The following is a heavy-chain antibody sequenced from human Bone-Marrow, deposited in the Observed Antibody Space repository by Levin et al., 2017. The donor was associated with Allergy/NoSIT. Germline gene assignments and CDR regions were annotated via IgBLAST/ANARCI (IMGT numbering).Heavy chain of an antibody. V-gene: IGHV3-72*01. CDR1: GFTFSDHY. CDR2: IRNRANSYTT. Sequence: GGSLRLSCATSGFTFSDHYMDWVRQAPGKGLEWVGRIRNRANSYTTDYAASVKGRFAVSRDDSQNSAFLQMNSLKTEDTAVYHCVSGYCTGGGCYRTDGDYWGQGTLVTVST. D-gene: IGHD2-15*01. CDR3: VSGYCTGGGCYRTDGDY. J-gene: IGHJ4*02.